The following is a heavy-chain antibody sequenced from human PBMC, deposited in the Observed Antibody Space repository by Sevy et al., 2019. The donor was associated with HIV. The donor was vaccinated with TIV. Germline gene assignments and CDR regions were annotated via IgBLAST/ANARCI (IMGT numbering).Heavy chain of an antibody. CDR3: ARTGCSITSCLTADAFDI. J-gene: IGHJ3*02. Sequence: GESLKISCADSGFTFSSYSMNWVRQAPGKGLEWVSSISGISNYIYYADSVKGRFTISRDNAKSSLYLQMNSLRAEDTAVYYCARTGCSITSCLTADAFDIWGQGTLVTVSS. CDR1: GFTFSSYS. V-gene: IGHV3-21*06. D-gene: IGHD2-2*01. CDR2: ISGISNYI.